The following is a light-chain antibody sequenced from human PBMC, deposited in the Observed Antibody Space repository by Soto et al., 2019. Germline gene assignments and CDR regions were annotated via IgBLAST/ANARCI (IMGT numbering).Light chain of an antibody. Sequence: QSALTQPRSVSGSPGQSVTISCTGTSSDVGGYNYVSWYQQHPGKAPKLMIYDVSNRPSGVSNRFSGSKSGNTASLTISGLQAEDDADYYCSSFTSSNTVIFGGGTKLTVL. CDR3: SSFTSSNTVI. J-gene: IGLJ2*01. V-gene: IGLV2-14*03. CDR2: DVS. CDR1: SSDVGGYNY.